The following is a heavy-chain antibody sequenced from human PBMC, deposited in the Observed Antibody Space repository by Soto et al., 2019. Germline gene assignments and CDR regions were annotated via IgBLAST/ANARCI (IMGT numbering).Heavy chain of an antibody. CDR2: IYYSGST. CDR3: DTILSSVTFDY. Sequence: SETLSLTCTVSGGSISSSSYYWGWIRQPPGKGLEWIGSIYYSGSTYYNPSLKSRVTISVDTSKNQFSLKLSSVTAADTAVYFCDTILSSVTFDYWGQGTLVTVSS. V-gene: IGHV4-39*01. J-gene: IGHJ4*02. CDR1: GGSISSSSYY. D-gene: IGHD2-21*02.